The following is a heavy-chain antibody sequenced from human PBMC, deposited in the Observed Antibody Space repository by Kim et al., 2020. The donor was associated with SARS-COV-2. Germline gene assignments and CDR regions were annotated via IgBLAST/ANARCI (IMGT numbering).Heavy chain of an antibody. Sequence: SLKSPVTISVDTSKNQFSLKLSSVTAADTAVYYCARLPRWLQSTSAFDIWGKGTMVTVSS. D-gene: IGHD5-12*01. CDR3: ARLPRWLQSTSAFDI. V-gene: IGHV4-34*01. J-gene: IGHJ3*02.